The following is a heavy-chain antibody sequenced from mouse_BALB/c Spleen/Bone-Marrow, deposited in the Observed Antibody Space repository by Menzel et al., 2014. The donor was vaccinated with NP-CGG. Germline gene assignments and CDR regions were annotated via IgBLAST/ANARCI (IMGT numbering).Heavy chain of an antibody. V-gene: IGHV5-12-1*01. CDR1: GFAFSGYD. CDR3: ARQRGYAYAMDY. J-gene: IGHJ4*01. Sequence: EVHLVESGGGLVKPGGSLKLSCAASGFAFSGYDMSWVRQTPEKRLEWVAYISSGGINTYYPDSVKGRFTISRDNAKNTLYLQMNRLKSEDTAMYYCARQRGYAYAMDYWGQGTSVTVSS. CDR2: ISSGGINT. D-gene: IGHD2-2*01.